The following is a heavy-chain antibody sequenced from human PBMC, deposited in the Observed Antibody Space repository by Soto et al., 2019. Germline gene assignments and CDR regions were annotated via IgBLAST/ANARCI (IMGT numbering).Heavy chain of an antibody. CDR1: GGSPRRYY. D-gene: IGHD5-12*01. CDR3: ERDQGGGCAY. J-gene: IGHJ4*02. Sequence: SETLSLTCPVSGGSPRRYYWSVIRQPAGKGLEWIGRIYTSGSTNYNPSLKSRVTMSVDTSKNQFSLKLSSVTAADTAVYYCERDQGGGCAYRAQGTLVLGSS. V-gene: IGHV4-4*07. CDR2: IYTSGST.